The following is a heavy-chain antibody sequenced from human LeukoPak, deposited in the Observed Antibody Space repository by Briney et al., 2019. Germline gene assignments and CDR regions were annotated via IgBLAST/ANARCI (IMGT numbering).Heavy chain of an antibody. Sequence: GASVKVSCKASGYTFTSYDINWVRQATGQGLEWMGWMNPKSGNTGYAQKFQGRVTMTRDTSTSTVYMELSSLGSEDTAVYYCARDRGEDCGGEPCDIYYYYYMDVWGKGTTVTISS. V-gene: IGHV1-8*01. J-gene: IGHJ6*03. D-gene: IGHD2-21*01. CDR1: GYTFTSYD. CDR3: ARDRGEDCGGEPCDIYYYYYMDV. CDR2: MNPKSGNT.